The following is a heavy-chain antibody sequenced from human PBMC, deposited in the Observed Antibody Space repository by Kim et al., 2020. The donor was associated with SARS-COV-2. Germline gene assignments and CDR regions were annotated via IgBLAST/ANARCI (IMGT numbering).Heavy chain of an antibody. CDR1: GFTFSNAW. J-gene: IGHJ4*02. Sequence: GGSLRLSCAASGFTFSNAWMSWVRQAPGKGLEWVGRIKSKTDGGTTDYAAPVKGRFTISRDDSKNTLYLQMNSLKTEDPAVYYCTVYGSGSISFDYWGQGTLVTVSS. V-gene: IGHV3-15*01. CDR2: IKSKTDGGTT. D-gene: IGHD3-10*01. CDR3: TVYGSGSISFDY.